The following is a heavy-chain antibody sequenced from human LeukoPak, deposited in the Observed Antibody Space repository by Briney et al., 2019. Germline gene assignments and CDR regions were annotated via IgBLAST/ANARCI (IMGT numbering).Heavy chain of an antibody. CDR3: ARAQIPSLLWFRELGYDDAFDI. CDR2: INPNSGGT. J-gene: IGHJ3*02. Sequence: ASVKVSCKASGYTFTGYYMHWVRQAPGQGLEWMGWINPNSGGTNYAQKFQGRVTMTRDTSISTAYMELSRLRSDDTAVYYCARAQIPSLLWFRELGYDDAFDIWGQGTMVTVSS. CDR1: GYTFTGYY. V-gene: IGHV1-2*02. D-gene: IGHD3-10*01.